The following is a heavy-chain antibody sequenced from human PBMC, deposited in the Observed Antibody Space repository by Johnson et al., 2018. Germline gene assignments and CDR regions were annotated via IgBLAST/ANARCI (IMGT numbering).Heavy chain of an antibody. CDR2: ISYDGSNK. Sequence: VQLVQSGGGVVQPGRSLRLSCAASGFTFSSYGMHWVRQAPGKGLEWVAVISYDGSNKYYADSVKGRFTISRDNSKNTLYLQMNSRRAEDTAVYYCAKVLWVSGYDWGTDAFDIWGQGTMVTVSS. V-gene: IGHV3-30*18. D-gene: IGHD5-12*01. CDR3: AKVLWVSGYDWGTDAFDI. J-gene: IGHJ3*02. CDR1: GFTFSSYG.